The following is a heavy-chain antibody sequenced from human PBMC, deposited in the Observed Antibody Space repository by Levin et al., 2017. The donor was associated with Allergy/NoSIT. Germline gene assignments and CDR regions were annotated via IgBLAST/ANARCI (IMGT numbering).Heavy chain of an antibody. Sequence: GSLRLSCTVSTGSISSSDYWWGWIRQPPGKGLEWIGSIYHSGNTHYSPSLKSRVTISVDTSRNQFSLKLNSVTAADTAVFYCARQRGRGSWSFDYWGQGTLVTVSS. CDR1: TGSISSSDYW. CDR2: IYHSGNT. V-gene: IGHV4-39*01. CDR3: ARQRGRGSWSFDY. J-gene: IGHJ4*02. D-gene: IGHD2-15*01.